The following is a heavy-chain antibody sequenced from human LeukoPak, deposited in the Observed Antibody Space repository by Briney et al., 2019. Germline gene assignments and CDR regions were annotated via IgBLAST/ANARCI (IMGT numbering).Heavy chain of an antibody. J-gene: IGHJ4*02. V-gene: IGHV3-30*02. D-gene: IGHD2-21*02. Sequence: GGSLRLSCAASGFTFSSYGMHWVRQAPGKGLEWVAFIRYDGSNKYYADSVKGRFTISRDNSKNTLYLQMNSLRAEDTAVYYCAHPVVVTAIGGYWGQGTLVTVSS. CDR3: AHPVVVTAIGGY. CDR2: IRYDGSNK. CDR1: GFTFSSYG.